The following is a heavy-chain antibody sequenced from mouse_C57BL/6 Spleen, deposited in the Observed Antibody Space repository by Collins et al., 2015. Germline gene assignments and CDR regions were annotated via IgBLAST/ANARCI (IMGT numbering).Heavy chain of an antibody. CDR2: INPSNGAT. CDR3: VRGGYYSNYGAMDY. J-gene: IGHJ4*01. CDR1: GYTFTSYW. D-gene: IGHD2-5*01. Sequence: QVQLQQPGTELVKPGASVKLSCKASGYTFTSYWMHWVKQRPGQGLKWIGNINPSNGATNYNEKFKSKATLTVDKSSSTAYMQLSSLTSEDSAVYYCVRGGYYSNYGAMDYWGQGTSVTVSS. V-gene: IGHV1-53*01.